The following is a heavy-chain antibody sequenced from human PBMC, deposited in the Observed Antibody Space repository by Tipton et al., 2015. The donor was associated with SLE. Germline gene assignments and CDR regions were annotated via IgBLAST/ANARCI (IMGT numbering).Heavy chain of an antibody. V-gene: IGHV4-61*08. Sequence: TLSLTCTVSGASVSSSAYYWGWVRQSPGKGLEWIGYIYYSGSTNYNPSLKSRVTISVDTSKNQFSLKLSSVTAADTAVYYCARETTHLRRFDPWGQGTLVTVSS. D-gene: IGHD1-14*01. CDR3: ARETTHLRRFDP. CDR1: GASVSSSAYY. CDR2: IYYSGST. J-gene: IGHJ5*02.